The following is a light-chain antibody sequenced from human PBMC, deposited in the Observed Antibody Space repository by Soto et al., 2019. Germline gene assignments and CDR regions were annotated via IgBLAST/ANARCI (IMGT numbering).Light chain of an antibody. CDR2: EVS. Sequence: QSALTQPPSASGSPGQSVTISCTGTSSDVGGYNYVSWYQQHPGKAPKVMIYEVSKRPSGVPDRFSGSKSGNTASLTVSGLQAEDEADYYCQSYDSSLTAPYVFGTGTKVTVL. CDR1: SSDVGGYNY. CDR3: QSYDSSLTAPYV. V-gene: IGLV2-8*01. J-gene: IGLJ1*01.